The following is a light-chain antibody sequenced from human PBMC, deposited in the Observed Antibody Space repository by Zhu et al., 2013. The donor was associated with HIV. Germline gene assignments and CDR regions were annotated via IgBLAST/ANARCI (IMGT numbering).Light chain of an antibody. V-gene: IGKV1-39*01. J-gene: IGKJ4*01. CDR1: QSVSTY. CDR2: AAS. CDR3: QQTQSFPLT. Sequence: DIQVTQSPSSLSASVGDRVTITCRTSQSVSTYLNWYNQKPGRAPKLLIYAASRLHSDVPSRFSGSGSGTDFTLVISSLQPEDFATYYCQQTQSFPLTFGGGTEVENK.